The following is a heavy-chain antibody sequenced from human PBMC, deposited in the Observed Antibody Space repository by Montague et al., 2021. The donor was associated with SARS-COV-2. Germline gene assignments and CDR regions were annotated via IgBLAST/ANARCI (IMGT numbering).Heavy chain of an antibody. Sequence: SETLSLTCTFSGDSFISDRDYLGWVRQPAGKGLDWIGRIYTHGGSYYTPSLKSRVAMPLDSSKNHFSLNLSAVTAADTALYYCAKGRIAVHVKAGSLAGYLDSWGRGTLVTVSS. J-gene: IGHJ4*02. CDR3: AKGRIAVHVKAGSLAGYLDS. V-gene: IGHV4-39*07. CDR2: IYTHGGS. D-gene: IGHD6-19*01. CDR1: GDSFISDRDY.